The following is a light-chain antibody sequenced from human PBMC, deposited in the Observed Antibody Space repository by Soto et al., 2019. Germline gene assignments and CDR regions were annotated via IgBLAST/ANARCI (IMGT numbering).Light chain of an antibody. J-gene: IGKJ1*01. V-gene: IGKV3-20*01. CDR3: QQYGTSRAT. CDR2: GAS. Sequence: GLTQSQDPLTLSPGERATLSCRASQSVSSSYLAWYQQKLGQAPRLLIYGASSRATGIPDRFSGSGSGTDFTLTISRLEPEDFAVYYCQQYGTSRATFGQGTKVDIK. CDR1: QSVSSSY.